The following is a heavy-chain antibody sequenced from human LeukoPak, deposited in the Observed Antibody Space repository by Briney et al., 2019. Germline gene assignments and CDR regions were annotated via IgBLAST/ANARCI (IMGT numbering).Heavy chain of an antibody. CDR1: EFTFSGYN. CDR3: ARRFDI. J-gene: IGHJ3*02. CDR2: IGGSGANI. V-gene: IGHV3-48*01. Sequence: GGSLRLSCVASEFTFSGYNMNWVRQAPGKGLEWVSHIGGSGANIYYADSVKGRFTISRDNATNTLYLQMNSLRAEDTAIYYCARRFDIWGQGTMVTVSS. D-gene: IGHD3-10*01.